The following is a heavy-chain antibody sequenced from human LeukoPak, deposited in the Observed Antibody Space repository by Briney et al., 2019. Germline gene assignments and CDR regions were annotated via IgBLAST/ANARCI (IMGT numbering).Heavy chain of an antibody. J-gene: IGHJ5*02. CDR1: GYTFTSYA. D-gene: IGHD3-10*01. Sequence: GASVKVSCKASGYTFTSYAMHWVRQAPGQRLEWMGWINAGNGNTKYSQKFQGRVTITRDTSASTAYMELSSLRSEDTAVYYCASNGDYYGSGSYYHHWFDPWGQGTLVTVSS. CDR3: ASNGDYYGSGSYYHHWFDP. CDR2: INAGNGNT. V-gene: IGHV1-3*01.